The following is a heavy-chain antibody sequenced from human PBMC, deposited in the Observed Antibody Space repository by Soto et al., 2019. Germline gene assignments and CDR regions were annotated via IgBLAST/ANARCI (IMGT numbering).Heavy chain of an antibody. CDR2: IIPIVGTG. Sequence: QVQLVQSGAEVRKPGSSVTVSCKASGGTFSNYAISWVRQAPGQGLEWMGGIIPIVGTGSYAQKFQGRVTITAEEPTTTAYMELSSLRFEDTAVYYCARVVILVPTASTHSYYHMEVWGPGTTVTVSS. D-gene: IGHD2-2*01. J-gene: IGHJ6*02. CDR1: GGTFSNYA. V-gene: IGHV1-69*01. CDR3: ARVVILVPTASTHSYYHMEV.